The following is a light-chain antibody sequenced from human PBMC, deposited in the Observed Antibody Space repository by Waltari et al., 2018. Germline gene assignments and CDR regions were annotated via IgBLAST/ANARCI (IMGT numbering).Light chain of an antibody. CDR2: GTS. V-gene: IGLV1-40*01. CDR3: QSYDTTLSVV. CDR1: GSNIGAGYD. J-gene: IGLJ3*02. Sequence: QSVLTQPPSVSGAPGQKLTISCTGSGSNIGAGYDVHWYQQLPRAAPKLLIYGTSSRPLGVPDRFFGSTSGTSASLAITGLQAEDEADYYCQSYDTTLSVVFGGGTKLTVL.